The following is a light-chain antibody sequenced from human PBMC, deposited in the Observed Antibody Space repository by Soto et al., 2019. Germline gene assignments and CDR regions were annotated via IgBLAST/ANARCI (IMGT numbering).Light chain of an antibody. V-gene: IGKV3-15*01. J-gene: IGKJ5*01. CDR1: QSVSSN. Sequence: EIVMTQSPATLSVSPGERATLSCRASQSVSSNLAWYQQKPGQAPRLLIYGASTRATGIPARFSGSRSGTEFTLTISSLQSEYVAVYFCQQYNNWPPTVGQGTRLEI. CDR2: GAS. CDR3: QQYNNWPPT.